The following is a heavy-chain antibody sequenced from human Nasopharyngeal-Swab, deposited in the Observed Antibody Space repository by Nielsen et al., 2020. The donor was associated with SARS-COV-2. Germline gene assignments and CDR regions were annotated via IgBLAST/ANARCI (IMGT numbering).Heavy chain of an antibody. J-gene: IGHJ4*02. V-gene: IGHV4-39*01. Sequence: PGKGLEWIGNIDDSGTTFYSPSLKTRVTLSVGTSQNQFSLNLISVTAADTAVYYCARRVVSPEFYFDYWGQGALVTVSS. CDR2: IDDSGTT. D-gene: IGHD2-2*01. CDR3: ARRVVSPEFYFDY.